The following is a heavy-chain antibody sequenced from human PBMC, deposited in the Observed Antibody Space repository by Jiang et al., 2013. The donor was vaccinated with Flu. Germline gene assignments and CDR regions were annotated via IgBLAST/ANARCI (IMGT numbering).Heavy chain of an antibody. CDR3: ASPGITGTTELFDY. V-gene: IGHV4-59*05. CDR1: GASISGYY. Sequence: PGLVKPSETLSLTCTVSGASISGYYWSWIRQPPGKGLEWIGSIYYSGSTYYNPSLKSRVTISVDTSKNQFSLKLSSVTAADTAVYYCASPGITGTTELFDYWGQGTLVTVSS. D-gene: IGHD1-20*01. CDR2: IYYSGST. J-gene: IGHJ4*02.